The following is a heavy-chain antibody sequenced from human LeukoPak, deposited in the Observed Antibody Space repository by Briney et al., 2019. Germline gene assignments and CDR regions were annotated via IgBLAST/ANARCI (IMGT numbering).Heavy chain of an antibody. CDR3: ARGYYDYGDYPLDY. Sequence: SETLSLTCAVYGGSFSGHYWTWIRQPPGKGLEWIGEINHSGSTNYNPSLKSRVTISVDTSKNQFSLKLSSVTAADTAVYYCARGYYDYGDYPLDYWGQGTLVTVSS. CDR1: GGSFSGHY. CDR2: INHSGST. V-gene: IGHV4-34*01. J-gene: IGHJ4*02. D-gene: IGHD4-17*01.